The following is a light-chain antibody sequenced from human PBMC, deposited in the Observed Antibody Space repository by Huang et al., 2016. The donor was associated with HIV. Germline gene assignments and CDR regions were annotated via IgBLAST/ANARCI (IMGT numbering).Light chain of an antibody. J-gene: IGKJ1*01. CDR2: GAS. Sequence: DIEMTQSPSSLSASVGDRVTVSCRARQGISNSLAWYQQKPGKAPKLLIYGASALQSGVPSRFSGSGSGTDFTLTISSLQPEDVATYYCQKYNSAPWTFGQGTKVEIK. CDR3: QKYNSAPWT. V-gene: IGKV1-27*01. CDR1: QGISNS.